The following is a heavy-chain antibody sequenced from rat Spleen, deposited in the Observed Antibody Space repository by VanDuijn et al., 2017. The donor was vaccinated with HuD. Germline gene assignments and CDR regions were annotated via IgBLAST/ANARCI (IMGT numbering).Heavy chain of an antibody. CDR2: IWGDGST. V-gene: IGHV2-15*01. D-gene: IGHD4-3*01. CDR3: ARVGGYGY. J-gene: IGHJ2*01. CDR1: GFSLTSYT. Sequence: QVQLKESGPGPVQPSQTLSLTCTVSGFSLTSYTESWVRQPPGKGLEWMGVIWGDGSTAYNSALKSRLSISRDTSKSQVFLKMNSLQTEDTATYYCARVGGYGYWGQGVMVTVSS.